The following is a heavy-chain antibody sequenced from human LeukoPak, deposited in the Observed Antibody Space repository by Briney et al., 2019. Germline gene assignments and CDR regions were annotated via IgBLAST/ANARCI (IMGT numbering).Heavy chain of an antibody. J-gene: IGHJ4*02. CDR1: GGSFSGYY. CDR2: INHSGST. D-gene: IGHD1-26*01. CDR3: ARHGRVGATIYYFDY. V-gene: IGHV4-34*01. Sequence: PSETLSLTCAVYGGSFSGYYWSWIRQPPGKGLEWIGEINHSGSTNYNPSLKSRVTISVDTSKNQFSLKLSSVTAADTAVYYCARHGRVGATIYYFDYWGQGTLVTVSS.